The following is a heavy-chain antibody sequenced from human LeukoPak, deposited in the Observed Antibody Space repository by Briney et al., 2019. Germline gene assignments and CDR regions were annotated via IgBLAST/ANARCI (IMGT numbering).Heavy chain of an antibody. CDR2: IYYSGST. V-gene: IGHV4-39*01. CDR3: ASPDTAMAVDI. D-gene: IGHD5-18*01. J-gene: IGHJ3*02. Sequence: GSLRLSCAASGFTFSSYSMNWVRQPPGKGLEWIGSIYYSGSTYYNPSLKSRVTISVDTSKNQFSLKLSSVTAADTAVYYCASPDTAMAVDIWGQGTMVTVSS. CDR1: GFTFSSYSMN.